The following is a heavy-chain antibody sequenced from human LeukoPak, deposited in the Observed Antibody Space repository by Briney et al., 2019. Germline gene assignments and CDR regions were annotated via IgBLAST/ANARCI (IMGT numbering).Heavy chain of an antibody. CDR2: IRYDGSNK. CDR1: GFNFSSYG. J-gene: IGHJ6*02. CDR3: AKDGGSRIYYYYYGMDV. Sequence: GGSLRLSCAASGFNFSSYGMHWVRQAPGKVLEWAAFIRYDGSNKYYADSVKGRFTISRDNSKNTLYLQMNSLRAEDTAVYYCAKDGGSRIYYYYYGMDVWGQGATVTVSS. D-gene: IGHD2-2*01. V-gene: IGHV3-30*02.